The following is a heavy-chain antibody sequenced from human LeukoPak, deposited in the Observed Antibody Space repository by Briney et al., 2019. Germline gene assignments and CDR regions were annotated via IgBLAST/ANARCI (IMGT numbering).Heavy chain of an antibody. CDR1: GFTFSSYA. CDR2: ITSGGGGT. Sequence: PGGSLRLSCAASGFTFSSYAMSWVRQAPGKGLEWVSTITSGGGGTYYTDSVKGRFIISRDNSKNTLYLQMNSLRADDTALYYCAASTVSHYYFDYWGQGTLVTVSS. CDR3: AASTVSHYYFDY. D-gene: IGHD4-11*01. J-gene: IGHJ4*02. V-gene: IGHV3-23*01.